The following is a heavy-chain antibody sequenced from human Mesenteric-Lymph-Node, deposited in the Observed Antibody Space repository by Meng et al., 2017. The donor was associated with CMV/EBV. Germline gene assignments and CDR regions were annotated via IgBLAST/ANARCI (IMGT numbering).Heavy chain of an antibody. CDR2: ISDSGSTI. J-gene: IGHJ6*02. V-gene: IGHV3-48*03. Sequence: GGSPRLSCAASGFTFSSYEFNWVRQPPGKGLEWLSYISDSGSTIYYADSVKGRFTISRDNAKNSLYLQMNSLRAEDTAVYYCAGDSPRPYGLDVWGQGTTVTVSS. CDR1: GFTFSSYE. CDR3: AGDSPRPYGLDV.